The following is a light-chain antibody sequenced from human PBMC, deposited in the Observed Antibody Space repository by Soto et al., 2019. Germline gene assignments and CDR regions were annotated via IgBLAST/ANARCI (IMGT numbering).Light chain of an antibody. CDR1: QSISSY. J-gene: IGKJ2*01. Sequence: DIQMTQSPSSLSASVGDRATITCRASQSISSYLNWYQQKPGKAPKLLIYAASSLQSGVPSRFSGSGSGTDFTLTISSLQPEDCATYYCQQSYSTLYTFGQGTKLEIK. CDR3: QQSYSTLYT. CDR2: AAS. V-gene: IGKV1-39*01.